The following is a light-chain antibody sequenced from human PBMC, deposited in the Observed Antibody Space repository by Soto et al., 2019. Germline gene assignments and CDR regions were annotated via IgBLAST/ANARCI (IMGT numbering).Light chain of an antibody. Sequence: QSVLTQPPSVSGAPGQRVTISCTGSSSTIGAGYDIHWYQQLPGTAPKLLIYGNNNRPSGVPDRFSGSKSGTSASLAITGLQAEDEADYYCQSYDSSLSGDVVFGGGTKLTVL. CDR2: GNN. CDR1: SSTIGAGYD. CDR3: QSYDSSLSGDVV. V-gene: IGLV1-40*01. J-gene: IGLJ2*01.